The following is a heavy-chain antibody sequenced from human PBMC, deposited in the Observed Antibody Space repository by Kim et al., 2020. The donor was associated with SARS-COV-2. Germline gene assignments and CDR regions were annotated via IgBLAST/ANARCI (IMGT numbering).Heavy chain of an antibody. Sequence: GESLKISCKGSGYSFTSYWISWVRQMPGKGLEWMGRIDPSDSYTNYSPSFQGHVTISADKSISTAYLQWSSLKASDTAMYYCARFEPLEYSSSESYYYYYYGMDVWGQGTTVTVSS. D-gene: IGHD6-6*01. V-gene: IGHV5-10-1*01. CDR3: ARFEPLEYSSSESYYYYYYGMDV. J-gene: IGHJ6*02. CDR1: GYSFTSYW. CDR2: IDPSDSYT.